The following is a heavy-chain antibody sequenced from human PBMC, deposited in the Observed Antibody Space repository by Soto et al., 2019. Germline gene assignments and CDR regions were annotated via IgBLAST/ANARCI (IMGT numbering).Heavy chain of an antibody. D-gene: IGHD2-21*01. CDR3: AKRRESGGDRGPYYFDY. J-gene: IGHJ4*02. Sequence: EVQLLESGGGLVQPGGSLRLSCAASGFTFSNYALTWVRQIPGKGLEWVSSVSFSGNSPYYADSVKGRFTISRDNSKNTLYLQLTALRAGDTAVYYCAKRRESGGDRGPYYFDYWGQGTLVTVSS. V-gene: IGHV3-23*01. CDR2: VSFSGNSP. CDR1: GFTFSNYA.